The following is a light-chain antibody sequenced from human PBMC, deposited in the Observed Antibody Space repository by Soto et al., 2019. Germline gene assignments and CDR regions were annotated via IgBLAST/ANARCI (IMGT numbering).Light chain of an antibody. J-gene: IGKJ4*01. CDR1: QSVSSY. CDR3: QQRSNWPALT. Sequence: EIVLTQSPATLSLSPGQRATXXXXXSQSVSSYLAWYQQKPGQAPRLLIYDASNRATGIPARFSGSGSGTDFTLTISSLEPEDFAVYYCQQRSNWPALTFGGGTKVDI. CDR2: DAS. V-gene: IGKV3-11*01.